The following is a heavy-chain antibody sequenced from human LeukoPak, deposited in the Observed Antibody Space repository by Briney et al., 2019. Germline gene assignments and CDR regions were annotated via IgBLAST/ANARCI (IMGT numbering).Heavy chain of an antibody. D-gene: IGHD3-22*01. CDR2: INEAGSGS. V-gene: IGHV3-7*03. CDR1: GFSLSSSW. Sequence: GGSLRLSCAAPGFSLSSSWMTWVRQAPGKGLEWVGNINEAGSGSNYVDSVKGRFTISRDNAKNLLWLQMNSLRVEDTGVYFCARAKIDWGQGTLVTVSS. J-gene: IGHJ4*02. CDR3: ARAKID.